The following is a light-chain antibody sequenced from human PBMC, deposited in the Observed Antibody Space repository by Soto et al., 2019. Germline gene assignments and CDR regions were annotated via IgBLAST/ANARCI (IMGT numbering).Light chain of an antibody. Sequence: HSLLTQPASVSGSPGQSITISCTGSTRDVGGRDYVSWYQQHPGKAPKVIIYEVTRWPSGVSGRFSGSKSGNTASLTISGLQPEDEADYYCSSFTNRNTWVFGGGTKVTVL. CDR1: TRDVGGRDY. CDR3: SSFTNRNTWV. V-gene: IGLV2-14*01. CDR2: EVT. J-gene: IGLJ3*02.